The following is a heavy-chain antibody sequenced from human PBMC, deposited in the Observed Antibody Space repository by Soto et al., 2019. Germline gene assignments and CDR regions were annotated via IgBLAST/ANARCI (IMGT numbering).Heavy chain of an antibody. D-gene: IGHD6-13*01. CDR2: ISAYNGNT. CDR1: GYTFTSHG. J-gene: IGHJ5*02. CDR3: ARDQHRNWFDP. Sequence: GASVKVSSNASGYTFTSHGISWVRQAPGQGLEWMGWISAYNGNTNYAQKLQGRVTMTTDTSTSTAYMELRSLRSDDTAVYYCARDQHRNWFDPWGQGTQVTVSS. V-gene: IGHV1-18*01.